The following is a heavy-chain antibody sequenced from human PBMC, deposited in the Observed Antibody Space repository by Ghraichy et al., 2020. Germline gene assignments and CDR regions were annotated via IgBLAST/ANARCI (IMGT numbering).Heavy chain of an antibody. V-gene: IGHV1-3*01. D-gene: IGHD3-10*01. Sequence: ASVKVSCKASGFTFTSYAMHWVRQAPGQGPEWLAWINADNGNTKYSQKFQGRVTITRDTSATTAYMELSSLTSEDTAVYYCARSLWSGEPGPHFDYWGQGTLVTVSS. CDR3: ARSLWSGEPGPHFDY. CDR2: INADNGNT. CDR1: GFTFTSYA. J-gene: IGHJ4*02.